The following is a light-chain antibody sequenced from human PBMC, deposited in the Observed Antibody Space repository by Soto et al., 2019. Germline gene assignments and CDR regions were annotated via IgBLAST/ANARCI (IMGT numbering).Light chain of an antibody. CDR3: SSYAGTHIV. V-gene: IGLV2-8*01. CDR1: SSDVGGYNY. Sequence: QSALTQPPSASGSPGQSVTISCTGTSSDVGGYNYVSWYQQHPGKAPKLMIYDVSKRPSGVPDRFSGSKSGNTASLTVSGFQAEDEDDYYCSSYAGTHIVFGTGTKVTVL. CDR2: DVS. J-gene: IGLJ1*01.